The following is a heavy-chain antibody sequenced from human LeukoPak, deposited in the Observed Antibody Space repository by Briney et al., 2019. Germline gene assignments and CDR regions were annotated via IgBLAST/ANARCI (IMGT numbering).Heavy chain of an antibody. D-gene: IGHD2-15*01. J-gene: IGHJ4*02. CDR3: ARGSGTVAY. CDR1: GGSFSGYY. Sequence: SETLSLTCAGYGGSFSGYYWSWIRQPPGKELEWIGEINHSGSTNYNPSLKSRVTISVDTSKNQFSLKLSSVTAADTAVYYCARGSGTVAYWGQGTLVTVSS. CDR2: INHSGST. V-gene: IGHV4-34*01.